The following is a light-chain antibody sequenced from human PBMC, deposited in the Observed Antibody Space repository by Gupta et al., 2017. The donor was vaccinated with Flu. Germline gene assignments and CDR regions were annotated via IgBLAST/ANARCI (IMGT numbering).Light chain of an antibody. CDR3: VLYMGSGIGV. CDR2: ISD. Sequence: TIPLTCGLSSGSVSPRYFPSWYQQTPGQAPRTLIYISDTRSSGVPDRFSGSILGNKAALTITGAQADDESDYYCVLYMGSGIGVFGGGTKLTVL. J-gene: IGLJ3*02. V-gene: IGLV8-61*01. CDR1: SGSVSPRYF.